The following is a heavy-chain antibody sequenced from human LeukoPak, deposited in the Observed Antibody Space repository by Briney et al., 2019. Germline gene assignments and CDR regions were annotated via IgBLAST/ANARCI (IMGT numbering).Heavy chain of an antibody. D-gene: IGHD6-13*01. CDR3: ARGPKRGIAAAGTVY. V-gene: IGHV1-18*01. CDR2: ISAYNGNT. J-gene: IGHJ4*02. Sequence: ASVKVSCKASGYTFTSYGISWVRQAPGQGLEWMGWISAYNGNTNYAQKLQGRVAMTTDTSTSTAYMELRSLRSDDTAVYYCARGPKRGIAAAGTVYWGQGTLVTVSS. CDR1: GYTFTSYG.